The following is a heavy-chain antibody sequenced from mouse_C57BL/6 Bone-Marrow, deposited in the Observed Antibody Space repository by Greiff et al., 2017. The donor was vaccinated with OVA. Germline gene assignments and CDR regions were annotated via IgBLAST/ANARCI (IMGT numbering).Heavy chain of an antibody. J-gene: IGHJ2*01. Sequence: EVQVVESGAELVRPGASVKLSCTASGFNIKDDYMHWVKQRPEQGLEWIGWIDPENGDTEYASKFQGKATITADTSSNTAYLQLSSLTSEDTAGYYCTSYGNFDYWGQGTTLTVSS. D-gene: IGHD2-1*01. CDR1: GFNIKDDY. V-gene: IGHV14-4*01. CDR2: IDPENGDT. CDR3: TSYGNFDY.